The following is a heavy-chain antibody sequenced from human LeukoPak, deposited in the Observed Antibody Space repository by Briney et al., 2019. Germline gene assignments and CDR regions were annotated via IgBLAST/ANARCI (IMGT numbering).Heavy chain of an antibody. D-gene: IGHD1/OR15-1a*01. CDR2: ISGSGGST. J-gene: IGHJ6*02. Sequence: PGGSLRLSCAASGFTFSSCAMSWVRQAPGKGLEWVSAISGSGGSTYYADSVKGRFTISRDNSKNTLYLQMNSLRAEDTAVYYCAKGARGTSANSYYYGMDVWGQGTTVTVSS. V-gene: IGHV3-23*01. CDR1: GFTFSSCA. CDR3: AKGARGTSANSYYYGMDV.